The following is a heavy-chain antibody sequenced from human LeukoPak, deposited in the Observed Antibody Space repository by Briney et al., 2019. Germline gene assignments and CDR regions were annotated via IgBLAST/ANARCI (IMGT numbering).Heavy chain of an antibody. CDR1: GFTFSSYG. D-gene: IGHD6-19*01. V-gene: IGHV3-30*18. CDR2: ISYDGSNK. J-gene: IGHJ3*02. Sequence: GGSLRLSCAASGFTFSSYGMHWVRQAPGKGLEWVAVISYDGSNKYYADSVKGRFTISRDNSKNTLYLQMNSLRAEDTAVYYCANDGGSSGWDSPDAFDIWGQGTMVTVSS. CDR3: ANDGGSSGWDSPDAFDI.